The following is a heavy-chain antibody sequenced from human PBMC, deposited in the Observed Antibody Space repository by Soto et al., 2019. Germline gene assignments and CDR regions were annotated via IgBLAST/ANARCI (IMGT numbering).Heavy chain of an antibody. CDR2: IATTGETT. CDR3: LRHWGG. J-gene: IGHJ4*01. V-gene: IGHV3-23*01. CDR1: GFTFNTYD. D-gene: IGHD2-21*01. Sequence: GGSLRLSCAASGFTFNTYDMSWVRQAPGTGLEWVSSIATTGETTSYADSVRGRFTISRDNSKNTLFLQINTLRADDTAIYYCLRHWGGWGRGTLVTV.